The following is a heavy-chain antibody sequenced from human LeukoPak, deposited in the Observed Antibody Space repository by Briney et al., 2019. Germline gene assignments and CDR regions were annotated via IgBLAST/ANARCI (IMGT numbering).Heavy chain of an antibody. CDR1: GGSFSGHY. Sequence: SETLSLTCAVYGGSFSGHYWSCIRQPPGKRLEWIGEIDHSGSTNYNPSLKSRVTISLDTSKNQFSLNLTSVTAADTAVYYCARGSIAVAGLDYWGQGTLVTVSS. D-gene: IGHD6-19*01. CDR2: IDHSGST. V-gene: IGHV4-34*01. J-gene: IGHJ4*02. CDR3: ARGSIAVAGLDY.